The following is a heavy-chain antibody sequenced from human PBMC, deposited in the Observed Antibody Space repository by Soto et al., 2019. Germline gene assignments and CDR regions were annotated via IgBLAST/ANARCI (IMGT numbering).Heavy chain of an antibody. V-gene: IGHV1-18*04. CDR1: GYTFINHG. Sequence: QVQLVQSGGEVKKPGASVKVSCKASGYTFINHGISWGRQAPGQGLEWMGWISGHNGKTNYAQKFQGRVTMTTDTSTSTAFMELRSLRSDDTAVYYCARDSYPLASVFDYWGQGTLVSVSS. CDR3: ARDSYPLASVFDY. J-gene: IGHJ4*02. CDR2: ISGHNGKT.